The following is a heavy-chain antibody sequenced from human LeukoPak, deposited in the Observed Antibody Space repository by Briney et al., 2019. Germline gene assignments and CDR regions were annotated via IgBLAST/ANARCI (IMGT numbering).Heavy chain of an antibody. CDR3: ARLLAGCPGGRCRAHFDY. CDR2: IYYGGRT. V-gene: IGHV4-59*01. J-gene: IGHJ4*02. D-gene: IGHD2-15*01. CDR1: GDSINSNY. Sequence: PSETLSLTCSVSGDSINSNYWSWMRQPPGKGMEWIGYIYYGGRTNYNPSLKSRVSMSVDTSKNQFSLKLSSVTAADTAVYHCARLLAGCPGGRCRAHFDYWGQGTLVTVSS.